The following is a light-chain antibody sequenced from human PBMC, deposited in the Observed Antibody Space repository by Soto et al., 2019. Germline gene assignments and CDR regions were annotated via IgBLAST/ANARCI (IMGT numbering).Light chain of an antibody. CDR2: EVS. CDR3: SSYTSSRTRV. Sequence: QSVLTQPASVSGSPGQSITLSCTGTSSDIGGYNFVSWYQQYPGKAPKLMIYEVSSRPSGVSNRFSGSKSGNTASLSISGLQAEDEADYYCSSYTSSRTRVFGGGTKVTVL. V-gene: IGLV2-14*01. CDR1: SSDIGGYNF. J-gene: IGLJ3*02.